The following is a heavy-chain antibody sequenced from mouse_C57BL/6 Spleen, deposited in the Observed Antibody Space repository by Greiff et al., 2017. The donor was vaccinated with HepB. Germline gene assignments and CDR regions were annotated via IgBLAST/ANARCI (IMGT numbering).Heavy chain of an antibody. J-gene: IGHJ1*03. CDR3: ARAYGNYRWYFDV. CDR2: INPNNGGT. V-gene: IGHV1-26*01. CDR1: GYTFTDYY. Sequence: VQLQQSGPELVKPGASVKISCKASGYTFTDYYMNWVKQSHGKSLEWIGDINPNNGGTSYNQKFKGKATLTVDKSSSTAYMELRSLTSEDSAVYYCARAYGNYRWYFDVWGTGTTVTVSS. D-gene: IGHD2-1*01.